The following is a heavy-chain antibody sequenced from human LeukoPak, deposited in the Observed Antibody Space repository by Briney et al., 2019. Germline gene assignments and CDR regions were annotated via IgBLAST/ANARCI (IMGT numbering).Heavy chain of an antibody. D-gene: IGHD4-23*01. CDR2: ISSSGSTI. CDR1: GFTFSDYY. V-gene: IGHV3-11*04. CDR3: ARDGRTTVVTWANDY. Sequence: GGSLRLSCAASGFTFSDYYMSWIRQAPGKGLEWVSYISSSGSTIYYADSVKGRFTISRDNAKNSLYLQMNSLRAEDTAVYYCARDGRTTVVTWANDYWGQGILVTVSS. J-gene: IGHJ4*02.